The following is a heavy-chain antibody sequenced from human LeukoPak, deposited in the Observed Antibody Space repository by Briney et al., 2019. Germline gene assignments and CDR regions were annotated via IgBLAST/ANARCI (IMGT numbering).Heavy chain of an antibody. Sequence: SETLSLTCTVSGGSISIYYWSWIRQPPGKGLEWIGYIYDSGSTNYNPSLKSRVTISVDTSRNQFSLKLNSVTAADTAVYYCARGYSSSWYLNWFDPWGQGTLVTVSS. J-gene: IGHJ5*02. CDR3: ARGYSSSWYLNWFDP. CDR2: IYDSGST. V-gene: IGHV4-59*08. D-gene: IGHD6-13*01. CDR1: GGSISIYY.